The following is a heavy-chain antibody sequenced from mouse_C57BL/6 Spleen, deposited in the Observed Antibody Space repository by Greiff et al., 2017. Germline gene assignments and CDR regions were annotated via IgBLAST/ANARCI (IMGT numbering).Heavy chain of an antibody. Sequence: EVQLVESGAGLVKPGGSLKLSCAASGFTFSSYAMSWVRQTPEKRLEWVATISHGGSYTYYPDNVKGRFTISRDKAKDNLYLQIGDLTSEDTAMYYCARDQGAYYSNYFEVWGTGTTVTVSS. CDR2: ISHGGSYT. D-gene: IGHD2-5*01. J-gene: IGHJ1*03. CDR3: ARDQGAYYSNYFEV. CDR1: GFTFSSYA. V-gene: IGHV5-4*01.